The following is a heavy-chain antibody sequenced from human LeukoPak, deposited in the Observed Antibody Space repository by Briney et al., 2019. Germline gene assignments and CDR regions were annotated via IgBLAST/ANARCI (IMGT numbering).Heavy chain of an antibody. D-gene: IGHD4-11*01. CDR3: ARDRNLWPFDY. CDR2: INPSGGST. CDR1: GYTFTSSY. Sequence: GASVKVSCKASGYTFTSSYIHWVRQAPGQGLEWMGIINPSGGSTSYAQKFQGRVTMTRDMSTSTVYMELSSLRSEDTAAYYCARDRNLWPFDYWGQGTLVTVSS. J-gene: IGHJ4*02. V-gene: IGHV1-46*01.